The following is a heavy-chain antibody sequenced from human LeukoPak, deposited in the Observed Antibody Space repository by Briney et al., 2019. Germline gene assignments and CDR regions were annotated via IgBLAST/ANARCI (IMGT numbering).Heavy chain of an antibody. Sequence: ASVKVSCKVSGYTLTELSMYWVRQAPGKGLEWMGGFDPEDGETIYAQKFQGRVTMTEDTSTDTAYMELSSLRSEDTAVYYCATCSSTSCYRRNAFDIWGQGTMVTVSS. CDR2: FDPEDGET. J-gene: IGHJ3*02. CDR1: GYTLTELS. V-gene: IGHV1-24*01. CDR3: ATCSSTSCYRRNAFDI. D-gene: IGHD2-2*01.